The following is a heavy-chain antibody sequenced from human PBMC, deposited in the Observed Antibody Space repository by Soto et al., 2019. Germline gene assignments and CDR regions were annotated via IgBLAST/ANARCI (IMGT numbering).Heavy chain of an antibody. CDR2: ISAYNGNT. V-gene: IGHV1-18*01. Sequence: ASVKVSCKASGYTFTNYGINWVRQAPGQGLEWMGWISAYNGNTNYAQKLQGRVTMTTDTSTSTAYMELRSLRSDDTAVYYCARSGSNGYDLDYWGQGTMVTAPQ. CDR1: GYTFTNYG. CDR3: ARSGSNGYDLDY. J-gene: IGHJ4*01. D-gene: IGHD3-22*01.